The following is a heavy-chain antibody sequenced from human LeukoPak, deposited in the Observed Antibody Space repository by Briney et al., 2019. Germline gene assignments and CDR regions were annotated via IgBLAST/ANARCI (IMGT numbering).Heavy chain of an antibody. CDR1: GFTVSSNY. D-gene: IGHD6-19*01. V-gene: IGHV3-11*04. Sequence: GGSLRLSCAASGFTVSSNYMSWIRQAPGKGLEWVSYISSTGTTIYYADSVEGRFTISRDNAKKSVYLQMNSLRAEDTAVYFCARGQWLPKYYFDCWGQGTLVTVSS. CDR3: ARGQWLPKYYFDC. J-gene: IGHJ4*02. CDR2: ISSTGTTI.